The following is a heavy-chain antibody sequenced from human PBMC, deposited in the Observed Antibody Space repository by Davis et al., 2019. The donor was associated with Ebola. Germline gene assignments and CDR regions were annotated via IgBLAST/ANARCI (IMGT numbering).Heavy chain of an antibody. D-gene: IGHD2-2*02. CDR2: ISSSSSYI. CDR1: GFTFSSYR. J-gene: IGHJ4*02. CDR3: ARAPDKAYQALYRCFYY. Sequence: GESLKISCAASGFTFSSYRMNWVRQAPGKGLEWVSSISSSSSYIYYADSVKGRFTISRDNAKNSLYLQMNSLRAEDTAVYYCARAPDKAYQALYRCFYYWGQGTLVTVSS. V-gene: IGHV3-21*01.